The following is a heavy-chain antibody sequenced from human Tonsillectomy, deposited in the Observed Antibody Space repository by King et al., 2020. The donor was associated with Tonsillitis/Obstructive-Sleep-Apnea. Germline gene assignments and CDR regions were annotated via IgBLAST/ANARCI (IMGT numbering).Heavy chain of an antibody. Sequence: VQLVESGGGLVKPGRSLRLSCTASGFTFGDYAMSWFRQAPGKGLEGVGDIRGKAFGGETEFAASVKGRFTMSREDSNSIAYLQMNRLKTEDTAMYYCSRDPSGFHFDYWGQGTLVTVSS. J-gene: IGHJ4*02. V-gene: IGHV3-49*05. CDR3: SRDPSGFHFDY. CDR2: IRGKAFGGET. CDR1: GFTFGDYA.